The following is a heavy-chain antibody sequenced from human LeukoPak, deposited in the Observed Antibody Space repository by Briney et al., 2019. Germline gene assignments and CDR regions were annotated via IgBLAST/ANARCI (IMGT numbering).Heavy chain of an antibody. D-gene: IGHD5-18*01. Sequence: GGSLRLSCAASGFTFSSYGMHWVRQAPGKGLEWVAVIWYDGSNKYYADSVKGRFTISRDNSKNTLYLQMNSLRAEDTAVYYCARGAQRGYSYGYLDYWGQGTLVTVSS. J-gene: IGHJ4*02. V-gene: IGHV3-33*01. CDR3: ARGAQRGYSYGYLDY. CDR1: GFTFSSYG. CDR2: IWYDGSNK.